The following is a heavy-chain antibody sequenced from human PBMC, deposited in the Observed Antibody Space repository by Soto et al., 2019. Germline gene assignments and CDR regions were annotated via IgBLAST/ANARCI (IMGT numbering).Heavy chain of an antibody. V-gene: IGHV3-30*18. CDR1: GFTFSSYG. CDR3: AKDPYGYCSSTSCYSMDV. J-gene: IGHJ6*02. D-gene: IGHD2-2*02. CDR2: ISYDGSNK. Sequence: AGGSLRLSCAASGFTFSSYGMHWVRQAPGKGLEWVAVISYDGSNKYYADSVKGRFTISRDNSKNTLYLQMNSLRAEDTAVYYCAKDPYGYCSSTSCYSMDVWGQGTTVTVSS.